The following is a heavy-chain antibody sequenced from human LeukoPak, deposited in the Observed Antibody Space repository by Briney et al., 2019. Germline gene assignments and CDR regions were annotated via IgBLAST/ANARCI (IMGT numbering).Heavy chain of an antibody. V-gene: IGHV3-30*02. J-gene: IGHJ4*02. Sequence: GGSLRLSCAASRFTFSSYGMHWVRQAPGKGLEWVAFIRYDGSNKYYADSVKGRFTISRDNSKNTLYLQMNSLRAEDTAVYYCAKDRYYGSGSWIPLFDYWGQGTLVTVSS. CDR3: AKDRYYGSGSWIPLFDY. CDR2: IRYDGSNK. D-gene: IGHD3-10*01. CDR1: RFTFSSYG.